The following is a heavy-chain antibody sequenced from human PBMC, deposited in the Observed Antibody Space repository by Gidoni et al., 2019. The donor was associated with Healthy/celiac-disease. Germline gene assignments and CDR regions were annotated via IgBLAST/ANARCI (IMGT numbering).Heavy chain of an antibody. V-gene: IGHV3-11*06. CDR1: GFTFSDYY. J-gene: IGHJ4*02. D-gene: IGHD2-15*01. Sequence: QVQLVESGGGLVKPGGSLRLSCAAPGFTFSDYYMSWIRQAPGKGLEWVSCISRSSSYTNYADSVKGRFTISRDNAKNSLYLQMNSLRAEDTAVYYCARDSCSGGSCYGDYWGQGTLVTVSS. CDR2: ISRSSSYT. CDR3: ARDSCSGGSCYGDY.